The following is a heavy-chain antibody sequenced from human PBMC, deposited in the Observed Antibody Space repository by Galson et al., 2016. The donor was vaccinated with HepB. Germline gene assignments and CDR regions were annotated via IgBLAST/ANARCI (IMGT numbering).Heavy chain of an antibody. V-gene: IGHV3-23*01. CDR1: GFALSSSG. CDR3: ARDLRGAQDY. D-gene: IGHD4-17*01. CDR2: SNNGGANT. J-gene: IGHJ4*02. Sequence: SLRLSCAASGFALSSSGMSWVRQAPGKGMEWVSTSNNGGANTYYAESVMGRFTISRDNSKNTLSLQVNSLRAEDTAVYYCARDLRGAQDYWGQGTRVTVSS.